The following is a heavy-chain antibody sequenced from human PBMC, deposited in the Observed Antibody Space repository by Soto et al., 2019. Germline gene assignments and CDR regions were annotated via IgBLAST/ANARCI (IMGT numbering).Heavy chain of an antibody. Sequence: XVSLSLSCAASAFSVGNACMRWVRQAPGKGLEWVGRIKSETDGGTTDYAAPVKGRFTISRDDSKNTLYLQMNSLKTEDTAVYYCNTAQRGYFGPSDPWGQGTLVTVSS. D-gene: IGHD1-1*01. CDR3: NTAQRGYFGPSDP. V-gene: IGHV3-15*01. CDR1: AFSVGNAC. CDR2: IKSETDGGTT. J-gene: IGHJ5*02.